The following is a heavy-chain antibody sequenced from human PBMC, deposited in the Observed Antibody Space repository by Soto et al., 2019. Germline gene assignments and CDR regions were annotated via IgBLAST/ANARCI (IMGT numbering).Heavy chain of an antibody. CDR3: ARRYGYSFDY. V-gene: IGHV4-39*01. J-gene: IGHJ4*02. Sequence: SETLSLTCTVSGGSISNYFWAWIRQPPGKGLEWIGSIYYSGTTYYNPSLKSRVTISVDRSKNQFSLKLSSVTAADTAVYYCARRYGYSFDYWGQGTLVTVSS. D-gene: IGHD1-1*01. CDR1: GGSISNYF. CDR2: IYYSGTT.